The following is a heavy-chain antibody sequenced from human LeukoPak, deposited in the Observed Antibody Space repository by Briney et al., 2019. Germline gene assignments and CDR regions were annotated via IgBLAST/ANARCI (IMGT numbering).Heavy chain of an antibody. Sequence: GASVKVSCKASGYTFTSYGISWVRQAPGQGLEWMGWISAYNGNTNYAQKLQGRVTMTTDTSTSTAHMELSGLRSDDTAVYYCARLSGYCSGGYCYFDYWGQGTLVTVSS. CDR2: ISAYNGNT. CDR1: GYTFTSYG. CDR3: ARLSGYCSGGYCYFDY. J-gene: IGHJ4*02. D-gene: IGHD2-15*01. V-gene: IGHV1-18*01.